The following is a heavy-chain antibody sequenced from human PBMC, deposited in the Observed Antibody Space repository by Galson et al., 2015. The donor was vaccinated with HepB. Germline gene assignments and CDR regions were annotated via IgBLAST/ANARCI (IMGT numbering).Heavy chain of an antibody. CDR3: ARERESRWELTQGDWDDAFDI. CDR1: GFTFSSYS. Sequence: SLRLSCAASGFTFSSYSMNWVRQAPGKGLEWVSSISSSSSYINYADSVKGRFTISRANAKNSLYLQMNSLRAEDTAVYYCARERESRWELTQGDWDDAFDIWGQGTLVTVSS. J-gene: IGHJ3*02. CDR2: ISSSSSYI. D-gene: IGHD1-26*01. V-gene: IGHV3-21*01.